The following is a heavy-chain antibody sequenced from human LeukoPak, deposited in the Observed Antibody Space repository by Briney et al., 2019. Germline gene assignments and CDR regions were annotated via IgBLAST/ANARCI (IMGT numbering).Heavy chain of an antibody. J-gene: IGHJ6*03. V-gene: IGHV1-69*05. Sequence: ASVKVSCKTSGGTFNNSAISWVRQAPGQGLEWLGGIMPLFGTAGYAQKFQGRVTITKDESTRTVYLELTSLTSDDTAVYYCARHYSRYYYYMDVWGKGTTVTVSS. CDR1: GGTFNNSA. CDR2: IMPLFGTA. D-gene: IGHD4-11*01. CDR3: ARHYSRYYYYMDV.